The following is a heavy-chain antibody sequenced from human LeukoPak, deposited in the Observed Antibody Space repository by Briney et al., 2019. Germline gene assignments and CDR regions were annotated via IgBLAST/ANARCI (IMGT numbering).Heavy chain of an antibody. D-gene: IGHD3-22*01. CDR3: ARDTISSGSDY. Sequence: SSETLSLTCTVSGGSISSYYWSWIRQPAGKGLEWIGRMYTSGSTNYNPSLKSRVTMSGDTSKNQFSLKLSSVTAADTAVYYCARDTISSGSDYWGQGTLVTVSS. J-gene: IGHJ4*02. CDR1: GGSISSYY. CDR2: MYTSGST. V-gene: IGHV4-4*07.